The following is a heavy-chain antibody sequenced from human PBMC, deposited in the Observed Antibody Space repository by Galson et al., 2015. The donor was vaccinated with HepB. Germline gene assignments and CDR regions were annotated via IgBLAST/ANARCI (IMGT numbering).Heavy chain of an antibody. CDR2: IWYVGSNK. CDR3: ARGTTGGDYYYYGMDV. J-gene: IGHJ6*02. V-gene: IGHV3-33*01. CDR1: GFTFSSYG. Sequence: SLRLSCAASGFTFSSYGMHWVRQAPGKGLEWLAVIWYVGSNKYYADSVKGRFTISRDNSKNTLYLQMNSLRAEDTAVYYCARGTTGGDYYYYGMDVWGQGTTVTVSS. D-gene: IGHD1-1*01.